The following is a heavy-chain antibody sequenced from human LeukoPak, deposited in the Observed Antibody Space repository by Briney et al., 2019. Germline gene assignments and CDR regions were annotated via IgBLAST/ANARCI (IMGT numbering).Heavy chain of an antibody. CDR1: GGSFGGYY. V-gene: IGHV4-34*01. CDR2: INHSGST. J-gene: IGHJ4*02. Sequence: SETLSLTCAVYGGSFGGYYWSWIRQPPGKGLEWIGEINHSGSTNYNPSLKSRVTISVDTSKNQFSLKLSSVTAADTAVYYCARGRGDYVWGSYRYNPHYFDYWGQGTLVTVSS. D-gene: IGHD3-16*02. CDR3: ARGRGDYVWGSYRYNPHYFDY.